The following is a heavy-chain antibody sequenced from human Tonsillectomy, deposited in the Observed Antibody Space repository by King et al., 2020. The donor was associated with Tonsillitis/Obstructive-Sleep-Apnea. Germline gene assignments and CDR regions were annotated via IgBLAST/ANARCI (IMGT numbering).Heavy chain of an antibody. J-gene: IGHJ3*01. CDR1: GFTLSLYD. D-gene: IGHD3-10*01. CDR2: ISFDGSNL. CDR3: ARDGKWFGESTGAFDL. Sequence: VQLVESGGGVVQPGRSLRLSCATSGFTLSLYDMHWVRQAPGKGLEWVALISFDGSNLYYADSVKGRFTISRDNSKNTLFLQMNSLRGEDTAVYFCARDGKWFGESTGAFDLWGQGTKVAVSA. V-gene: IGHV3-30*03.